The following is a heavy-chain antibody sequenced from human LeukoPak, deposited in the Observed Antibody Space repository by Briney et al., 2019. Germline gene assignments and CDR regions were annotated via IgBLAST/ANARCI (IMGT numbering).Heavy chain of an antibody. D-gene: IGHD3-10*02. CDR1: GITLSNYG. V-gene: IGHV3-23*01. CDR2: ISDSGGNT. Sequence: PGGSLRLSCAVSGITLSNYGMSWVRQAPGKGLEWVAGISDSGGNTKYADSVKGRFTISRDNPKNTLYLQMNSLRAEDTAVYYCATYVRGDFDYWGQGTLVTVSS. J-gene: IGHJ4*02. CDR3: ATYVRGDFDY.